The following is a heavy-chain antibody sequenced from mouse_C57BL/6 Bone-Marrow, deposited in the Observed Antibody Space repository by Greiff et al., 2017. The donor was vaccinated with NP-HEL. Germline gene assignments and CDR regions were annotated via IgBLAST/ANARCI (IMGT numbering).Heavy chain of an antibody. D-gene: IGHD3-2*02. V-gene: IGHV1-81*01. CDR1: GYTFTSYG. CDR2: IYPRCGTT. J-gene: IGHJ3*01. CDR3: ARRKTAQASWFAY. Sequence: VQLQQSGAELARPGASVKLSCKASGYTFTSYGISWVKQRTGQGLEWIGEIYPRCGTTYYNEKFKGKATLPADKSSSTAYMELRSLTSEDSAGYFWARRKTAQASWFAYWGQGTLVTVAA.